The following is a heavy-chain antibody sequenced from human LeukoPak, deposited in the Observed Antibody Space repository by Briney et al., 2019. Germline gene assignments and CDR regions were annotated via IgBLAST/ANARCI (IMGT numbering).Heavy chain of an antibody. Sequence: GESLKISCKGSGYSFTGYWIAWVRQMPGKGLEWMGIIYPGDSDSKYSPTFQGQVTISADKSISTAYLQWSSLKASDTAMYFCAKSSGRSALYYIDSWGQGTLVTVSS. V-gene: IGHV5-51*01. CDR1: GYSFTGYW. CDR2: IYPGDSDS. D-gene: IGHD2/OR15-2a*01. CDR3: AKSSGRSALYYIDS. J-gene: IGHJ4*02.